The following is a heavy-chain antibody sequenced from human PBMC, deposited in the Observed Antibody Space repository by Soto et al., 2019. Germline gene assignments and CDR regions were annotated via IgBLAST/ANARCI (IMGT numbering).Heavy chain of an antibody. D-gene: IGHD2-2*01. V-gene: IGHV4-31*03. J-gene: IGHJ5*02. CDR2: IYYSGST. CDR1: GGSISSGGYY. CDR3: ARIDVLVPYLRGGNWFDP. Sequence: PSETLSLTCTVSGGSISSGGYYWSWIRQHPGKGLEWIGYIYYSGSTYYNPSLKSRVTISVDTSKNQFSLKLSSVTAADTAVYYCARIDVLVPYLRGGNWFDPWGQGTLVTVSS.